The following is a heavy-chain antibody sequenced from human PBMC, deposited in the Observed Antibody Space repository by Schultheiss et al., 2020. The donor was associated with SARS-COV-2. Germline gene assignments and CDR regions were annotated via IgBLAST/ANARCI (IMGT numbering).Heavy chain of an antibody. J-gene: IGHJ3*02. Sequence: GGSLRLSCAASGFTFSSYEMNWVRQAPGKGLEWVSYISSSGSTIYYADSVKGRFTISRDNAKNSLYLQINSLRAEDTAVYYCARDIIGGYSSSWYSAFDIWGQGTMVTVSS. CDR2: ISSSGSTI. V-gene: IGHV3-48*03. CDR1: GFTFSSYE. D-gene: IGHD6-13*01. CDR3: ARDIIGGYSSSWYSAFDI.